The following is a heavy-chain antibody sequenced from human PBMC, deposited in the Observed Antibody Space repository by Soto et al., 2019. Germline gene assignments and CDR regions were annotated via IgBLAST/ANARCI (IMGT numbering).Heavy chain of an antibody. D-gene: IGHD1-26*01. CDR3: SGGVGDAF. Sequence: PGGSLRLSCAISEYSVRRDWMIWVRQAPGKGLEWVAHTNQDGGEKYYVDSVKGRFTISRDNAKKSLYLQMNNLRVEDTAVYYCSGGVGDAFWGQGTQVTVSS. CDR1: EYSVRRDW. J-gene: IGHJ4*02. V-gene: IGHV3-7*04. CDR2: TNQDGGEK.